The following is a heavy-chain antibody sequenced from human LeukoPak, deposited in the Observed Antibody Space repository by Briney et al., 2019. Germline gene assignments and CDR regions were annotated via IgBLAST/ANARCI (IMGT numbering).Heavy chain of an antibody. CDR1: GFTFSSYG. V-gene: IGHV3-30*02. J-gene: IGHJ4*02. CDR2: IRYDGSNK. Sequence: GGSLRLSCAASGFTFSSYGMHWVRQAPGKGLEWVAFIRYDGSNKYYAGSVKGRFTISKDNSKNTLYLQMNSLRAEDTGAYYCAKDPLIEYSSSSLDYWGQGTLVTVSS. CDR3: AKDPLIEYSSSSLDY. D-gene: IGHD6-6*01.